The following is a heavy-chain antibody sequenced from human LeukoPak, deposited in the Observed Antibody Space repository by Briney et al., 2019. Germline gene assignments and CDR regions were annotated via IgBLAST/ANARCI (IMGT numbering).Heavy chain of an antibody. J-gene: IGHJ6*03. V-gene: IGHV4-39*07. CDR1: GYSISRSSYY. CDR3: ARDLLNHIVPYYYMDV. CDR2: MYYSGST. Sequence: TSETLSLTCTVSGYSISRSSYYWGWIRQPPGKGLEWIGSMYYSGSTYYNPSLKSRVTISVDTSKNQFSLKLSSVTAADTAVYYCARDLLNHIVPYYYMDVWGKGTTVTISS. D-gene: IGHD2-2*01.